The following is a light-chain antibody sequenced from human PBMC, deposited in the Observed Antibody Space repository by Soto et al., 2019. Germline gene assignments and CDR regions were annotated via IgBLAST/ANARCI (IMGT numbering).Light chain of an antibody. CDR2: GAS. CDR1: QSVSSNY. J-gene: IGKJ4*01. V-gene: IGKV3-20*01. Sequence: ESVLTQSPCTLSLSPGERATLSCRASQSVSSNYLAWYQQKPGQAPRLLIYGASTRATGIPDRFSGSGSGTDFTLTISRLEPKDFAVYFCQQSGSSPLTFGGGTKVDIK. CDR3: QQSGSSPLT.